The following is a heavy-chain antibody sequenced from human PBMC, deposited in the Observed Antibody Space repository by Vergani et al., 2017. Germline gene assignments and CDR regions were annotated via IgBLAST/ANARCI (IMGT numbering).Heavy chain of an antibody. J-gene: IGHJ3*02. Sequence: QVQLVQSGAEVKKPGSSVKVSCKASGGTFSSYAISWVRQAPGQGLEWMGGIIPIFGTANYAQKFQGRVTITADESTSTAYMELSSLRSEDTAVYYCARDKPHHMTGYSSSWYFAFDIWGRGTMVTVSS. CDR1: GGTFSSYA. CDR2: IIPIFGTA. CDR3: ARDKPHHMTGYSSSWYFAFDI. V-gene: IGHV1-69*01. D-gene: IGHD6-13*01.